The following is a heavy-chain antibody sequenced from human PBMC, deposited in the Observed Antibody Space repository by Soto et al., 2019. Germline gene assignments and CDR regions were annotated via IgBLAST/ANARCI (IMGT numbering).Heavy chain of an antibody. CDR1: GGTFSSYA. CDR2: IIPIFGTA. CDR3: ARRRIRGHCSGGSCYFFDY. V-gene: IGHV1-69*01. D-gene: IGHD2-15*01. J-gene: IGHJ4*02. Sequence: QVQLVQSGAEVKKPGSSVKVSCKASGGTFSSYAISWVRQAPGQGLEWMGGIIPIFGTANCAQKFQGRVTITADESTSTAYMELSSLRSEDTAVYYCARRRIRGHCSGGSCYFFDYWGQGTLVTVSS.